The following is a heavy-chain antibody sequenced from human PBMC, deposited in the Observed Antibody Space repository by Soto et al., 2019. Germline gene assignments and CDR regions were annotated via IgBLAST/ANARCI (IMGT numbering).Heavy chain of an antibody. J-gene: IGHJ4*02. CDR3: TSHYDFWSGPTDY. V-gene: IGHV3-15*07. D-gene: IGHD3-3*01. CDR2: IKSKTDGGTT. Sequence: GGSLRLSCAASGFTFSNAWMNWVRQAPGKGLEWVGRIKSKTDGGTTDYAAPVKGRFTISRDDSKNTLYLQMNSLKTEDTAVYYCTSHYDFWSGPTDYWGQGTLVTVSS. CDR1: GFTFSNAW.